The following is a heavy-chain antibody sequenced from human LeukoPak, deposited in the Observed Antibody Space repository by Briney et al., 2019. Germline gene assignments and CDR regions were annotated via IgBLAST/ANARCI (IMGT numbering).Heavy chain of an antibody. J-gene: IGHJ3*01. V-gene: IGHV3-23*05. Sequence: GGSLRLSCTASGFILSAYAMTWVHQAPGKGLEWVSSITSDSTTSYGDSVKGRFTISRDNSKNTVYLQMDSLRAEDTAIFYCGRDPKGDYVGAFEFWSRGTMVTVSS. CDR2: ITSDSTT. CDR1: GFILSAYA. D-gene: IGHD4-17*01. CDR3: GRDPKGDYVGAFEF.